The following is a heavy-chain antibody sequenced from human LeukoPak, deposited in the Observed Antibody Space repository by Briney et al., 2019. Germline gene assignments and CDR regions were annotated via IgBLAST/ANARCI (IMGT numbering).Heavy chain of an antibody. CDR3: AKVSWYNWNDGYFDY. J-gene: IGHJ4*02. CDR1: GFTFSSYA. Sequence: PGGSLRLSCAASGFTFSSYAMSWVRQAPGKGLEWVSAISGSGGSTYYADPVKGRFTISRDNSKNTLYLQMNSLRAEDTAVYYCAKVSWYNWNDGYFDYWGQGTLVTVSS. D-gene: IGHD1-1*01. CDR2: ISGSGGST. V-gene: IGHV3-23*01.